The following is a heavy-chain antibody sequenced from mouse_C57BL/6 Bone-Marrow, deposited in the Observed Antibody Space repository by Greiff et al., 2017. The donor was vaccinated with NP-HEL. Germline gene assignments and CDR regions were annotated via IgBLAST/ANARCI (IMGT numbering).Heavy chain of an antibody. CDR1: GFTFSSYG. Sequence: VQLKESGGDLVKPGGSLKLSCAASGFTFSSYGMSWVRQTPDKRLEWVATISSGGSYTYYPDSVKGRFTISRDNAKNTLYLQMSSLKSEDTAMYYCARQITTVVALDYWGQGTTLTVSS. J-gene: IGHJ2*01. CDR2: ISSGGSYT. V-gene: IGHV5-6*01. D-gene: IGHD1-1*01. CDR3: ARQITTVVALDY.